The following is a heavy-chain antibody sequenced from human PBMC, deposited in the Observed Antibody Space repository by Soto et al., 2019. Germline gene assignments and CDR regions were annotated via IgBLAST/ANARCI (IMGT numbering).Heavy chain of an antibody. J-gene: IGHJ4*02. V-gene: IGHV3-30*18. D-gene: IGHD3-10*01. CDR1: GFTFSSYG. Sequence: QVQLVESGGGVVQPGRSLRLSCAASGFTFSSYGMHWVRQAPGKGLEWVAVISYDGSNKYYADSVKGRFTISRDNSKNTLYLQKNSLRAEDTAVYYCAKDQYYYGSGSYYPVDYWGQGTLVTVSS. CDR2: ISYDGSNK. CDR3: AKDQYYYGSGSYYPVDY.